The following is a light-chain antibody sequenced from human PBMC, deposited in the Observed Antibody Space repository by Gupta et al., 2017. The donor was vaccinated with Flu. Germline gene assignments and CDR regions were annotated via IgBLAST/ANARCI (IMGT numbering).Light chain of an antibody. J-gene: IGKJ2*01. CDR1: QSISSY. Sequence: PSSLSASVVDRVTITCRASQSISSYLNWYQHKPGKAPKLLIYAASSLQSGVPSRFSGSGSGTDFTLTISSLQPEDFATYSCQQSYSTPYTFGQGTKLEIK. CDR3: QQSYSTPYT. V-gene: IGKV1-39*01. CDR2: AAS.